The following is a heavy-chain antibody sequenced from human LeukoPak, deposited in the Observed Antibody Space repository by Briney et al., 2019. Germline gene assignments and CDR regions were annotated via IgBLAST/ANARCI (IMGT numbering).Heavy chain of an antibody. CDR1: GFTLRSYD. Sequence: GGSLRLSCAASGFTLRSYDMSWVRQAPGKGLEWVSATSGSGGDTYYADSVKGRFTISRDNSKNTLYLQMNSVRAEDTAVYYCAKEYSGYDFDYWGQGTLVTVSS. D-gene: IGHD5-12*01. J-gene: IGHJ4*02. CDR2: TSGSGGDT. V-gene: IGHV3-23*01. CDR3: AKEYSGYDFDY.